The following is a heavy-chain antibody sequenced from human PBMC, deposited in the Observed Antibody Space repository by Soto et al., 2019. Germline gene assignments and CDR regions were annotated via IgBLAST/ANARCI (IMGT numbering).Heavy chain of an antibody. CDR3: APHRRYSSVWYYYGMDV. V-gene: IGHV4-39*01. CDR2: IYYTGRT. D-gene: IGHD6-25*01. CDR1: GGSISTTTYY. J-gene: IGHJ6*02. Sequence: QLQLQGSGPGLVKPSETLSLTCTVYGGSISTTTYYWGWVRQPPGKGLEWIGNIYYTGRTYYNPSLKSRVTISGDTSNHQFSLRLNSVTAADTAVYYCAPHRRYSSVWYYYGMDVWGQGTTVTVAS.